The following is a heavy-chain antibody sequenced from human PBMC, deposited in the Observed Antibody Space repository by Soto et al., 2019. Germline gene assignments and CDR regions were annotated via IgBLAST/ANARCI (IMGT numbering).Heavy chain of an antibody. CDR1: GGSFSNSFYY. Sequence: QLLLQESGPGLVKPSETLSLTCTVSGGSFSNSFYYWGWIRQPPGKGLEWIGSISSSGGTYDNPSLARRVPISVDMSKIQFSLKLSSVTAADTAVYYCARHDVSYHGPGWFDPWGQGTLVTVSS. J-gene: IGHJ5*02. CDR3: ARHDVSYHGPGWFDP. CDR2: ISSSGGT. D-gene: IGHD1-26*01. V-gene: IGHV4-39*01.